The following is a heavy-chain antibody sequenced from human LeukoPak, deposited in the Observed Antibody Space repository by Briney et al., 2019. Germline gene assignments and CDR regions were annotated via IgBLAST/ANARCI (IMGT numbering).Heavy chain of an antibody. CDR1: GFTFSSYS. V-gene: IGHV3-21*01. Sequence: GGSLRLSCAASGFTFSSYSMNWVRQAPGKGLEWVSSISSSSSYIYYADSVKGRFTISRDNAKNSLYLKMNSLRAEDTAVYYCARSIRISAELDYWGQGTLVTVSS. CDR3: ARSIRISAELDY. J-gene: IGHJ4*02. CDR2: ISSSSSYI. D-gene: IGHD3-10*01.